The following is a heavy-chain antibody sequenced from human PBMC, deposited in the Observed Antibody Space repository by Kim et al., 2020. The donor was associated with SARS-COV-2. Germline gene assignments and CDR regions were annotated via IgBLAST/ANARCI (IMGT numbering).Heavy chain of an antibody. J-gene: IGHJ4*02. Sequence: GGSLRLSCAASGFTFSSYAMSWVRQAPGKGLEWVSAISGSGGSTYYADSVKGRFTISRDNSKNTLYLQMNSLRAEDTAVYYCAKRPGLLIAAAGQDYWGQGTLVTVSS. CDR1: GFTFSSYA. V-gene: IGHV3-23*01. D-gene: IGHD6-13*01. CDR2: ISGSGGST. CDR3: AKRPGLLIAAAGQDY.